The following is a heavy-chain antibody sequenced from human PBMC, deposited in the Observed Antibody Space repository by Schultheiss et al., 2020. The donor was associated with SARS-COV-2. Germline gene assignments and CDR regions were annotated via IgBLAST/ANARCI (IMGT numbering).Heavy chain of an antibody. CDR2: IYHSGST. CDR1: GGSISSSNW. Sequence: SETLSLTCAVSGGSISSSNWWSWVRQPPGKGLEWIGEIYHSGSTNYNPSLKSRVTISVDKSKNQFSLKLSSVTAADTAVYYCARDGNSGYHREDYWGQGTLVTVSS. V-gene: IGHV4-4*02. D-gene: IGHD5-12*01. CDR3: ARDGNSGYHREDY. J-gene: IGHJ4*02.